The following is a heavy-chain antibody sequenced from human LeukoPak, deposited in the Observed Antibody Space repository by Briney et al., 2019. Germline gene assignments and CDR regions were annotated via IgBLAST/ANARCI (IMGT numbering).Heavy chain of an antibody. CDR1: GFTFSSYA. CDR3: ASIPIDRYCSGGRCSHFDY. V-gene: IGHV4-34*01. D-gene: IGHD2-15*01. J-gene: IGHJ4*02. Sequence: GSLRLSCAASGFTFSSYAMSWVRQPPGKGLEWIGEINHSGSTNYNPSLKSRVTISVDTSKNQFSLKLSSVTAADTAVYYCASIPIDRYCSGGRCSHFDYWGQGTLVTVSS. CDR2: INHSGST.